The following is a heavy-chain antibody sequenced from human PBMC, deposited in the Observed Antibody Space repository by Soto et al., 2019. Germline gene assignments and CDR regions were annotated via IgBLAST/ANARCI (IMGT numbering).Heavy chain of an antibody. V-gene: IGHV1-69*13. CDR2: IIPIFGTA. CDR3: ARDRAARPSLYYYYGMDV. CDR1: GGTFSSYA. D-gene: IGHD6-6*01. Sequence: ASVKVSCKASGGTFSSYAISWVRQAPGQGLEWMGGIIPIFGTANYAQKFQGRVTITADESTSTAYMELSSLRSEDTAVYYCARDRAARPSLYYYYGMDVWGQGTTVTVSS. J-gene: IGHJ6*02.